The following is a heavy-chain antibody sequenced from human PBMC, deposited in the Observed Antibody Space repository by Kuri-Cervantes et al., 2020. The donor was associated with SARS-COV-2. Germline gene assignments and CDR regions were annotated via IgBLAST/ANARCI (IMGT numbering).Heavy chain of an antibody. D-gene: IGHD2-2*02. CDR3: ARSGYIPYYYYGMDV. CDR1: GGSFSGYY. J-gene: IGHJ6*02. CDR2: INHSGST. V-gene: IGHV4-34*01. Sequence: SQTLSLTCAVYGGSFSGYYWSWIRQPPGKGLEWIGEINHSGSTNYNPSLKSRVTISVDTSKNQFSLKLSSVTAADTAVYYCARSGYIPYYYYGMDVWGQGTTVTVSS.